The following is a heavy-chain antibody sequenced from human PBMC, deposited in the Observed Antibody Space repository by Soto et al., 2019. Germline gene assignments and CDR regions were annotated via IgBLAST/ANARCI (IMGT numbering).Heavy chain of an antibody. CDR2: INSDGSGT. CDR3: ATAGEGYFAS. D-gene: IGHD3-10*01. V-gene: IGHV3-74*01. J-gene: IGHJ4*02. Sequence: EVQLVESGGDLVQPGGSLRLSCAASGFTFSSSWMHWVRQTPGKGLVWVSRINSDGSGTVYADSVKGRFTISKDIAKNTLYLQMNSLRAEDTAVYYCATAGEGYFASWGQGTLVTVSS. CDR1: GFTFSSSW.